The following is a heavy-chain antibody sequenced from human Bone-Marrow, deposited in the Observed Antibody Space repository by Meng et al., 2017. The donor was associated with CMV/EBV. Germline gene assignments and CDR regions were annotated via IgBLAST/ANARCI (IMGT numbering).Heavy chain of an antibody. CDR2: ISSSGSTI. V-gene: IGHV3-48*03. J-gene: IGHJ4*02. CDR3: ASGDYPFGAFDY. CDR1: GFTFSSYW. Sequence: GEYLKISCGAAGFTFSSYWMSWVRQAPGKGLEWVSYISSSGSTIYYADSVKGRFTISRDNAKNSLYLQMNSLRAEDTAVYYCASGDYPFGAFDYWGQGTLVTVS. D-gene: IGHD4-17*01.